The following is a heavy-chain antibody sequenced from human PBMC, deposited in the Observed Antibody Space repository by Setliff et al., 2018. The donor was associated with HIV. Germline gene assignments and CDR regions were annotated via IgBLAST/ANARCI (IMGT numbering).Heavy chain of an antibody. D-gene: IGHD1-26*01. CDR1: SGSISSYY. CDR3: ARSSGSYWMNAFDI. J-gene: IGHJ3*02. CDR2: IYYPGST. Sequence: SETLSLTCTVSSGSISSYYWSWIRQPPGKGLEWIEYIYYPGSTNYNPSLRSRVTISLDTSKNQFSLNLSSVTAADTAVYYCARSSGSYWMNAFDIWGQGTMVTVSS. V-gene: IGHV4-59*01.